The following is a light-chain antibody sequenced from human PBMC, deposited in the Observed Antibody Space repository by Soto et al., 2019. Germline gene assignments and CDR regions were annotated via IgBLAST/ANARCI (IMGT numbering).Light chain of an antibody. CDR1: QRVSSY. J-gene: IGKJ5*01. Sequence: ETVLTQSPATLSSSPVETATLAFSSSQRVSSYLAWYQQKPGQATRLLIYGASNRATGIQARFSGSGSGTEFTLTISSLQSEDFAVYYCQQSNNWPPITVGQGTRLEIK. CDR2: GAS. CDR3: QQSNNWPPIT. V-gene: IGKV3-15*01.